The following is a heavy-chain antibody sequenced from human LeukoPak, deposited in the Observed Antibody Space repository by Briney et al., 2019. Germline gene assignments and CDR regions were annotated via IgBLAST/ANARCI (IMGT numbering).Heavy chain of an antibody. CDR3: TRYNNDHFDY. CDR1: GFTFGGYG. CDR2: IAYDGSRA. V-gene: IGHV3-33*01. Sequence: GGSLRLSCAGSGFTFGGYGMHWFRQTPGKGLEWVTVIAYDGSRAFYADSVKGRFTISRDNSKNTMSVQMDDLRAEDTAVYYCTRYNNDHFDYWGQGTLVTVSS. D-gene: IGHD1-14*01. J-gene: IGHJ4*02.